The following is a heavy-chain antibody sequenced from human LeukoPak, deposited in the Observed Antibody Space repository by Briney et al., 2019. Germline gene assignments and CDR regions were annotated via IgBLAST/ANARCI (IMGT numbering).Heavy chain of an antibody. V-gene: IGHV3-30*02. CDR3: AKGNVVVPAAIQDYFDY. CDR1: GFTFSSYG. D-gene: IGHD2-2*01. Sequence: GGSLRLSCAASGFTFSSYGMHWVRQAPGKGLEWVTFIRYDGSNKYYADSVKGRFTISRDNSKNTLYLQMNSLRAEDTAVYYCAKGNVVVPAAIQDYFDYWGQGTLVTVSS. J-gene: IGHJ4*02. CDR2: IRYDGSNK.